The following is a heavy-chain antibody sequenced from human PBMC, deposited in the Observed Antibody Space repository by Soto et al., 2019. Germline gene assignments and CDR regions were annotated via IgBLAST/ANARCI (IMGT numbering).Heavy chain of an antibody. CDR1: GFTFSSYG. V-gene: IGHV3-30*18. J-gene: IGHJ6*02. Sequence: GGTLRLCCAASGFTFSSYGMHWVRQAPGKGLEWVAVISYDGSNKYYADSVKGRFTISRDNSKNTLYLQMNSLRAEDTAVYYCAKDSRGMDVWGQGTTVTVSS. CDR3: AKDSRGMDV. CDR2: ISYDGSNK.